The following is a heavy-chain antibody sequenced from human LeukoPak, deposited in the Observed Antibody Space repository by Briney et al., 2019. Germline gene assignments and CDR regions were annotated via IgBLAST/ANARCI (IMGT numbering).Heavy chain of an antibody. Sequence: GGSLRLSCAASGFTFSSYGMHWVRQAPGKGLEWVAFIRYDGSNKYYADSVKGRFTISRDNSKNTLYLQMNSLRAEDTAMYYCAKDRDSSSWSFDYWGQGTLVTVSS. J-gene: IGHJ4*02. CDR3: AKDRDSSSWSFDY. CDR2: IRYDGSNK. D-gene: IGHD6-13*01. CDR1: GFTFSSYG. V-gene: IGHV3-30*02.